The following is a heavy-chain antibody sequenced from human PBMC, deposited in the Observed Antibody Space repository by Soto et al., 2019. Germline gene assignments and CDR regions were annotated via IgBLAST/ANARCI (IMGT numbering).Heavy chain of an antibody. V-gene: IGHV3-23*01. CDR3: AKDRKYSGYDNSFNY. CDR2: VGGSGAT. J-gene: IGHJ4*02. Sequence: PGGSLRLSCAASGFIFTNYALSWVRQSPGQGLEWVSSVGGSGATYYADSVKGRLTMSRDNSKSTVYLQMNSLRAEDTAVYYCAKDRKYSGYDNSFNYWGQGTLVTVSS. D-gene: IGHD5-12*01. CDR1: GFIFTNYA.